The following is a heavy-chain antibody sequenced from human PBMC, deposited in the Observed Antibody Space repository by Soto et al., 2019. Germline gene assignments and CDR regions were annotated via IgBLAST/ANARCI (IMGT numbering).Heavy chain of an antibody. CDR1: GGSISSYY. CDR2: IYYSGGT. Sequence: PSETLSLTCTVSGGSISSYYWSWIRQPPGKGLEWIGSIYYSGGTYYNPSLKSRVTISVDTSKNQFSLKLSSVTAADTAVYYCARHMSGSYGFWGQGTLVTVSS. D-gene: IGHD1-26*01. V-gene: IGHV4-59*05. J-gene: IGHJ4*02. CDR3: ARHMSGSYGF.